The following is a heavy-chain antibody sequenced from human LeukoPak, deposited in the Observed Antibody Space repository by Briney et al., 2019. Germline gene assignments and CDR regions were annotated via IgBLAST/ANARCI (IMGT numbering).Heavy chain of an antibody. Sequence: SETLSLTCAVSGYSISSGYYWGWIRQPPGKGLEWIGYIYSTGSTNYNPSLKSRITISLDTSKNQFSLKLSSVTAADTALYYCARDYSMTHAFDIWGQGTLVTVSS. J-gene: IGHJ3*02. V-gene: IGHV4-61*01. CDR3: ARDYSMTHAFDI. CDR1: GYSISSGYY. D-gene: IGHD1-26*01. CDR2: IYSTGST.